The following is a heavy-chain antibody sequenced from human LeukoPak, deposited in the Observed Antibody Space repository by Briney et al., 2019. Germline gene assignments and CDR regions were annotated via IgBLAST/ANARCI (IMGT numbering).Heavy chain of an antibody. CDR3: ARANGSGKRPYFDY. J-gene: IGHJ4*02. D-gene: IGHD3-10*01. V-gene: IGHV3-21*01. Sequence: GGSLRLSCAASGFTFSSYSMNWVRQAPGKGLEWVSSISSSSSYIYYADSVKGQFTISRDNAKNSLYLQMNSLRAEDTAVYYCARANGSGKRPYFDYWGQGTLVTVSS. CDR2: ISSSSSYI. CDR1: GFTFSSYS.